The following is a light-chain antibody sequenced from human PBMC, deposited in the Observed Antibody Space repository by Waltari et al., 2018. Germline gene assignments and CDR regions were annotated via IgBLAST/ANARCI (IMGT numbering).Light chain of an antibody. CDR1: KGVLYSSNNKNY. CDR3: QQYYTTPWT. Sequence: DIVMTQSPDSLAVSLGERATINCESSKGVLYSSNNKNYLAWYQQKPGQPPKLLIYWASTRDSGVPDRFSGSGSGTDFTLSISSLQAEDVAFYYCQQYYTTPWTFGQGTKVEIK. CDR2: WAS. J-gene: IGKJ1*01. V-gene: IGKV4-1*01.